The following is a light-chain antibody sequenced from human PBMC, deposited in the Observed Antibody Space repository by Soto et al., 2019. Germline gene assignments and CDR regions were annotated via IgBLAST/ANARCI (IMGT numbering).Light chain of an antibody. J-gene: IGKJ1*01. CDR1: QSITNR. Sequence: DIQMTQSPSTLSASVVDRVAITFRASQSITNRLAWYQLKPGKAPKVLIYDALNLESGVPSRFSGSGYGTEFTLTIRSLQPDDFATYCCQHYGGMWTFGQGTKVDI. CDR3: QHYGGMWT. V-gene: IGKV1-5*01. CDR2: DAL.